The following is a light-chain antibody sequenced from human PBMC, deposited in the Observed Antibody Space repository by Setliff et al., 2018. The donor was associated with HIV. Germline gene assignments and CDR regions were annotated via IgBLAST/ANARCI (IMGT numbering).Light chain of an antibody. CDR2: EVT. CDR1: SSDVGGYNY. CDR3: CSYARGTTYV. Sequence: QSALAQPASVSGSPGQSIAISCTGTSSDVGGYNYVSWYQQHPGKAPKLIIYEVTKRPSGVSSRFSGSKSGNTAALTISGLRAEDEGDYYCCSYARGTTYVFGTGTKVTVL. J-gene: IGLJ1*01. V-gene: IGLV2-23*02.